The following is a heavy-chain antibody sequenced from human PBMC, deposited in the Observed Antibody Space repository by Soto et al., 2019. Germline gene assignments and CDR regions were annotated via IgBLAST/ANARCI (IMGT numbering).Heavy chain of an antibody. CDR1: GYTFTGYY. CDR2: INPNSGGT. V-gene: IGHV1-2*04. D-gene: IGHD6-6*01. Sequence: ASVKVSCKASGYTFTGYYMHWVRQAPGQGLEWMGWINPNSGGTNYAQKFQGWVTMTRDTSISTAYMELSRLRPDDTAVDYCARGVQAEQLVPEEYYYGMDVWGQGTTVTVSS. J-gene: IGHJ6*02. CDR3: ARGVQAEQLVPEEYYYGMDV.